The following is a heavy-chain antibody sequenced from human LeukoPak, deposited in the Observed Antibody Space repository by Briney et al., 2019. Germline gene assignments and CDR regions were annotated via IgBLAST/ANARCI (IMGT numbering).Heavy chain of an antibody. V-gene: IGHV4-39*01. CDR3: ARLSYGELDY. CDR1: GGSISSSNCY. D-gene: IGHD3-10*01. CDR2: VYYTGSI. J-gene: IGHJ4*02. Sequence: PSETLSVTCTVSGGSISSSNCYWGWIRQPPGKGLEYIGSVYYTGSIHYNPSLTSRVTISADTSKNQFSLKLSSVTAADTAVYYCARLSYGELDYWGQGTLVTVSS.